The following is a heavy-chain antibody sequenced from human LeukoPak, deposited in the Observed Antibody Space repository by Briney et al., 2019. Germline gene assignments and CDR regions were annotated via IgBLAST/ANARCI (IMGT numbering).Heavy chain of an antibody. CDR1: GGSISSSNW. V-gene: IGHV4-4*02. D-gene: IGHD3-22*01. J-gene: IGHJ4*02. CDR3: ARAAYDSSGYYYYFDY. CDR2: IYHSGST. Sequence: PSGTLSLTCAVSGGSISSSNWWSWVRQPPGKGLEWIGEIYHSGSTNYNPSLKSRVTISVDTSKNQFSLKLSSVTAADAAVYYCARAAYDSSGYYYYFDYWGQGTLVTVSS.